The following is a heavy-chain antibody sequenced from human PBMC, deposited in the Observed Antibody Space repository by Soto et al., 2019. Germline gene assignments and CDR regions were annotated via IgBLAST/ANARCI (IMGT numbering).Heavy chain of an antibody. CDR2: LNPDGSEK. D-gene: IGHD1-26*01. Sequence: EVQLVESGGGLVQPGGSLRLSCAASGFTFSTYWMTWVRQAPGKGLEWVANLNPDGSEKYYVDSLKGRFTISRDNAKTSLYLQMNSLRVEDTAVYYCARDSGRFYIDYWGQGTLVTFSS. CDR3: ARDSGRFYIDY. V-gene: IGHV3-7*04. CDR1: GFTFSTYW. J-gene: IGHJ4*02.